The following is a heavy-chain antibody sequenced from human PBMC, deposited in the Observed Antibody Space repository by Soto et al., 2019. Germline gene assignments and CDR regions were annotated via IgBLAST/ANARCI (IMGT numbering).Heavy chain of an antibody. CDR3: AKDPTPYSSSWYVWFGP. Sequence: EVQLLESGGGLVQPGGSLRLSCAASGFTFSSYAMSWVRQAPGKGLEWVSAISGSGGSTYYADSVKGRFTISRDNSKNTLDLQINSLRAEDTAVYYCAKDPTPYSSSWYVWFGPWGHGTLVTVSS. J-gene: IGHJ5*02. CDR2: ISGSGGST. D-gene: IGHD6-13*01. V-gene: IGHV3-23*01. CDR1: GFTFSSYA.